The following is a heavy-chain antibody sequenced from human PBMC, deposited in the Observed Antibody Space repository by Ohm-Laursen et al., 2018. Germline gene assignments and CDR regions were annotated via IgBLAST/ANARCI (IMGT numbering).Heavy chain of an antibody. V-gene: IGHV4-59*01. J-gene: IGHJ1*01. D-gene: IGHD2-15*01. CDR1: GGSISSYY. CDR2: IYYSGIT. CDR3: ARDAYCSGGSCYEYLQH. Sequence: ETLSLTCPVSGGSISSYYWSWLRQSPGKGLEWIGYIYYSGITNYNPSLKSRVTISVDTSENQFSLKLSSVTAADTAVYYCARDAYCSGGSCYEYLQHWGQGTLVTV.